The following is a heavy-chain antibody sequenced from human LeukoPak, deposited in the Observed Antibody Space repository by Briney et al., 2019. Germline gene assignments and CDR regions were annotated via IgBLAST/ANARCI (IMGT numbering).Heavy chain of an antibody. D-gene: IGHD1-1*01. CDR2: IIPILDIT. Sequence: GASVKVSCKASGGTFSSHAMSWVRQAPGQGLEWMGGIIPILDITNYAQKFQGRVTITADKSTGTAYMELSSLRSEDTAVYFCAKSRSGSANWALQIFDNWGQGTLVTVSS. CDR3: AKSRSGSANWALQIFDN. J-gene: IGHJ4*02. CDR1: GGTFSSHA. V-gene: IGHV1-69*10.